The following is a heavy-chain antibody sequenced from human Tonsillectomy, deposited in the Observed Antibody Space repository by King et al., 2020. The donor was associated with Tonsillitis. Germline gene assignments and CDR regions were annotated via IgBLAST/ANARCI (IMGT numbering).Heavy chain of an antibody. D-gene: IGHD5-12*01. CDR1: GFTFDDYA. Sequence: VQLVESGGGLVQPGRSLRLSCAASGFTFDDYAMHWVRQAPGKGLEWVSGISWNSGSIGYADSVKGRFNISRDNAKNSLYLQMNSLRAEDTALYYWAREGYLLDYYYYGMDVGGQGTTVTVS. CDR2: ISWNSGSI. CDR3: AREGYLLDYYYYGMDV. J-gene: IGHJ6*02. V-gene: IGHV3-9*01.